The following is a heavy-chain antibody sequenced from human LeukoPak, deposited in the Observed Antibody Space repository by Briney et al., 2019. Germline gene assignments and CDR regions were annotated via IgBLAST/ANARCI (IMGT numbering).Heavy chain of an antibody. V-gene: IGHV4-34*01. CDR3: ARGGHRIAVAGRFSR. J-gene: IGHJ4*02. CDR1: GGSFSGYY. CDR2: INHNGST. D-gene: IGHD6-19*01. Sequence: PSETLSLTCAVYGGSFSGYYWSWIRQPPGKGLEWIGEINHNGSTNYNPSLKSRVTISVDTSKNQFSLKLSSVTAADTAVYYCARGGHRIAVAGRFSRWGQGTLVTVSS.